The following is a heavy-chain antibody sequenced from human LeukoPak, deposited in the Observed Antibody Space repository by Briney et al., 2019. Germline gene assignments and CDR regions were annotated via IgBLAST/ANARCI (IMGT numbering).Heavy chain of an antibody. D-gene: IGHD4-17*01. Sequence: GGSLRLSCAASGFTFSSYAMHWVRQAPGKGLEWVAVISYDGSNKYYADSVKGRFTISRGNSKNTLYLQMNSLRAEDTAVYYCARGAVRGTVTHFDYWGQGTLVTVSS. J-gene: IGHJ4*02. CDR2: ISYDGSNK. V-gene: IGHV3-30-3*01. CDR3: ARGAVRGTVTHFDY. CDR1: GFTFSSYA.